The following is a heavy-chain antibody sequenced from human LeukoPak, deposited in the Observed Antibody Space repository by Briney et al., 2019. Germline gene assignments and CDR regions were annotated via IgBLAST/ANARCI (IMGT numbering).Heavy chain of an antibody. D-gene: IGHD3-10*02. V-gene: IGHV3-43*01. CDR1: GFNFDRYT. J-gene: IGHJ4*02. Sequence: GGSLRRSCATSGFNFDRYTIHWVRQAPGKGLEWVSLAGWAGGTTFYSDSVRGRFTISRDSGRKSVYLQMNSLTTDDTAFYFCAKELDTMFFDYWGQGALVTVSS. CDR2: AGWAGGTT. CDR3: AKELDTMFFDY.